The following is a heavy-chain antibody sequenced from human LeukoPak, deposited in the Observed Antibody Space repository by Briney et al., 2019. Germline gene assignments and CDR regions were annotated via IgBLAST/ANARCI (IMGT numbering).Heavy chain of an antibody. CDR2: ISSSSSYI. V-gene: IGHV3-21*01. J-gene: IGHJ4*02. Sequence: SGGSLRLSCAASGFTFSSYSMNWVRQAPGKGLEWVSSISSSSSYIYYADSVKGRFTISRDNAKNSLYLQMNSLRAEDTAVYYCARARYNWMFFDYWGQGTLVTVLS. CDR3: ARARYNWMFFDY. D-gene: IGHD1-20*01. CDR1: GFTFSSYS.